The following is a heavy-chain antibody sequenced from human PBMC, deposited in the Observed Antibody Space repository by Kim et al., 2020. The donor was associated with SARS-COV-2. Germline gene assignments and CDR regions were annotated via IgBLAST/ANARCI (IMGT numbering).Heavy chain of an antibody. CDR3: ARTNYGDYFDY. J-gene: IGHJ4*02. CDR2: T. Sequence: TTYNTPLKSRVPISVDTYQNQFSLKLSSVTAADTAVYYCARTNYGDYFDYRGQGTLVTVSS. V-gene: IGHV4-59*01. D-gene: IGHD4-17*01.